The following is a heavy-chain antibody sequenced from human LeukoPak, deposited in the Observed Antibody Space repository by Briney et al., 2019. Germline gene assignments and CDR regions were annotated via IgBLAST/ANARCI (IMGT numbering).Heavy chain of an antibody. CDR3: ARSAKMYGSGNYYSYFDY. CDR2: IYPGDSDT. J-gene: IGHJ4*02. V-gene: IGHV5-51*01. CDR1: GYSFTSYW. Sequence: GESLKISCKGSGYSFTSYWIGWVRQMPERGLEWMGIIYPGDSDTRYSPSFQGQVTISADKSISTAYLQWSSLKASDTAMYYCARSAKMYGSGNYYSYFDYWGQGTLVTVSS. D-gene: IGHD3-10*01.